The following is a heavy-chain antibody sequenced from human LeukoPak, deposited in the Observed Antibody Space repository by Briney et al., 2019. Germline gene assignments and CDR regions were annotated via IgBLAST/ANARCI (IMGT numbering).Heavy chain of an antibody. Sequence: GGSLRLSCAASGFTFSSYAMSWVRQAPGKGLEWVSAISGSGGSTYYADSVKGRFTTSRDNAKNSLFLQMNSLRAEDTAVYYCGRGHWGLDYWGQGALVTVSS. V-gene: IGHV3-23*01. J-gene: IGHJ4*02. CDR1: GFTFSSYA. CDR2: ISGSGGST. D-gene: IGHD7-27*01. CDR3: GRGHWGLDY.